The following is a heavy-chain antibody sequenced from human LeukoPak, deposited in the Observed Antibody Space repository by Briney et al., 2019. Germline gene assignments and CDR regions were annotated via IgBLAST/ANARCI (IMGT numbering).Heavy chain of an antibody. CDR1: GFTFSSYE. V-gene: IGHV3-48*03. CDR3: ARDSQWELTRMNY. D-gene: IGHD1-26*01. J-gene: IGHJ4*02. CDR2: ISSSGSTI. Sequence: GGSLRLSCAASGFTFSSYEMNWVRQAPGKGLEWVSYISSSGSTIYYADSVKGRFTISRDNAKNSLYLQMNSLRAEDTAVYYCARDSQWELTRMNYWGQGTLVTVSS.